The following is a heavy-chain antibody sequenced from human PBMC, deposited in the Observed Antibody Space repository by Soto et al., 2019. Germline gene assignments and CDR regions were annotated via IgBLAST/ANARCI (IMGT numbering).Heavy chain of an antibody. CDR3: AKAARTDYGAYAPYYFDY. D-gene: IGHD4-17*01. CDR2: ISYDGSNK. CDR1: GFTFSSYA. J-gene: IGHJ4*02. Sequence: QVQLVESGGGVVQPGRSLRLSCAASGFTFSSYAMHWVRQAPGKGLEWVAVISYDGSNKYYADSVKGRFTISRDNSKNTLYLQMNSLRAEDTAVYYCAKAARTDYGAYAPYYFDYWGQGTLVTVSS. V-gene: IGHV3-30-3*01.